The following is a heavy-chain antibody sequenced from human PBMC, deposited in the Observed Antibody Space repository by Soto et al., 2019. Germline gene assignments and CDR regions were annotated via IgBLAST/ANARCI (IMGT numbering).Heavy chain of an antibody. CDR1: GGSISSGDYY. Sequence: SETLSLTCTVSGGSISSGDYYWSWIRQPPGKGLEWIGYIYYSGSTNYNPSLKSRVTISVDTSKNQFSLKLSSVTAADTAVYYCARVAYDYIWGSYRSEFDYWGQGTLVTVSS. J-gene: IGHJ4*02. V-gene: IGHV4-61*08. D-gene: IGHD3-16*02. CDR3: ARVAYDYIWGSYRSEFDY. CDR2: IYYSGST.